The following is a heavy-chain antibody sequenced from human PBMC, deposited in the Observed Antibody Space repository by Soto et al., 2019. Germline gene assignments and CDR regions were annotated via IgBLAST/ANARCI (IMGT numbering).Heavy chain of an antibody. D-gene: IGHD3-3*01. Sequence: GGSLRLSCAASGFTVSSNYMSWVRQAPGKGLEWVSVIYSGGSTYYADSVKGRFTISRDNSKNTLYLQMNSLRAEDTAVYYCARDRQDRGYDFWSGYYRISWFDPWGQGTLVTVSS. V-gene: IGHV3-66*01. CDR3: ARDRQDRGYDFWSGYYRISWFDP. CDR2: IYSGGST. J-gene: IGHJ5*02. CDR1: GFTVSSNY.